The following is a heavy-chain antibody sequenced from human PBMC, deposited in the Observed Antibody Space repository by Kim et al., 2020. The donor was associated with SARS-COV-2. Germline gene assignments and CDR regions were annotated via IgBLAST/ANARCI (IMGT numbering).Heavy chain of an antibody. CDR2: IYHSGST. Sequence: SETLSLTCAVSGGSISSSDWWSWVRQPPGKGLEWIGEIYHSGSTNYNHSLKRRVTISVDKSKNQFSLKLSSVTAADTAIYYCARLQLQTPRRMVTRVVTRGTYYFDYWGQGTLVTVSS. D-gene: IGHD2-15*01. J-gene: IGHJ4*02. CDR1: GGSISSSDW. CDR3: ARLQLQTPRRMVTRVVTRGTYYFDY. V-gene: IGHV4-4*02.